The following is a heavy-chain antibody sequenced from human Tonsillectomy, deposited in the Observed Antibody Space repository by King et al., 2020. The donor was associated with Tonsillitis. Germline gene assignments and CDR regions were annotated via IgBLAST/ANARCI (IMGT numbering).Heavy chain of an antibody. CDR1: GFTFSSYA. D-gene: IGHD2-15*01. V-gene: IGHV3-30*01. Sequence: VQLVESGGGVVQPGRSLRLSCAASGFTFSSYAMYWVRQAPGKGLEWVAIISSDGSNKYYADSVRGRFTISRDSSRNTLYLQMNSLRAEDTAVYYCARDRCGIIVVPADIYYYYMDVWGKGTTVTVSS. CDR3: ARDRCGIIVVPADIYYYYMDV. CDR2: ISSDGSNK. J-gene: IGHJ6*03.